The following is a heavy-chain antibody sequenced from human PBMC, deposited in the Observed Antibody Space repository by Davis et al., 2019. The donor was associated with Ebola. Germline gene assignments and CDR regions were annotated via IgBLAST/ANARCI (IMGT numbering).Heavy chain of an antibody. D-gene: IGHD3-22*01. CDR1: GFTFSSYS. V-gene: IGHV3-66*01. J-gene: IGHJ5*01. CDR3: ARDRDYYDSSGYHPRGWFDS. CDR2: IYTGGRT. Sequence: GESLKISCAASGFTFSSYSMNWVRQAPGKGLEWVSVIYTGGRTYYTDSVKGRFTISRDNSKNTIYLQMNSLRAGDTAVYYCARDRDYYDSSGYHPRGWFDSWGQGTLVTVSS.